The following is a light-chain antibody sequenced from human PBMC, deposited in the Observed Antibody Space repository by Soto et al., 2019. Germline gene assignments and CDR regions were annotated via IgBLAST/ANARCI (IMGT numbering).Light chain of an antibody. CDR1: QDINNY. CDR2: DAS. CDR3: QQYDNLPLT. J-gene: IGKJ4*01. V-gene: IGKV1-33*01. Sequence: DIQMTQSPSSLSASVGDRVTITCQASQDINNYLNWYQQKPGKAPELLIYDASTLETGVPSRFSGSGSGTDFTFAISSLQPEDFATYYCQQYDNLPLTFGGGTKVEI.